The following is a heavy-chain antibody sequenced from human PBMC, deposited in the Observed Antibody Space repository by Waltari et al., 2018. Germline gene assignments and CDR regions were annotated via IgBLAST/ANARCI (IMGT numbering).Heavy chain of an antibody. Sequence: QVQLQESGPGLVKPSGTLSLPCAVSGGSISRSHWWSWVRQPPGKWLEWIGEIYHSRSTNCNPSLKSQVTISVDKSKNQFSLKVGSVTDADTAVYYCARDRVKYWGQGTLVTVSS. CDR3: ARDRVKY. CDR2: IYHSRST. V-gene: IGHV4-4*02. D-gene: IGHD3-22*01. CDR1: GGSISRSHW. J-gene: IGHJ4*02.